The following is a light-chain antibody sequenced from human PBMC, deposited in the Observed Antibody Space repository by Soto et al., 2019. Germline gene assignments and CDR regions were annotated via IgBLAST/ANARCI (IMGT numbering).Light chain of an antibody. CDR2: GNT. CDR3: QSYDNRLSGWV. CDR1: RSNIGAAFD. Sequence: QSVLTQPPSVSGTPGQRVTISCIGSRSNIGAAFDVHWYRQLPGTSPKLLIYGNTNRPSGVPDRFSGSKSGASAFLAITGLQAEDEADYYCQSYDNRLSGWVFGGGTKLTVL. V-gene: IGLV1-40*01. J-gene: IGLJ3*02.